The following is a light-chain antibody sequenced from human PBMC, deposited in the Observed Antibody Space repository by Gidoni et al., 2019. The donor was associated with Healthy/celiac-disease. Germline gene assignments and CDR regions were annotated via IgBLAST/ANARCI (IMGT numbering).Light chain of an antibody. CDR1: SLRSYY. Sequence: SELTQDPAVSVALGQTVRITCQGESLRSYYASWYQQKPGQAPVLVIYGKNNRPSGIPDRFSGSSSGNTASLTITGAQAEDEADYYCNSRDSSGNHVVFGGGTKLTVL. CDR3: NSRDSSGNHVV. J-gene: IGLJ2*01. CDR2: GKN. V-gene: IGLV3-19*01.